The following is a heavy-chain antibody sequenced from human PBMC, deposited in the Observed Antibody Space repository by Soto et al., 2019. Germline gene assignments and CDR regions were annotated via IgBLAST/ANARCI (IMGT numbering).Heavy chain of an antibody. J-gene: IGHJ4*02. V-gene: IGHV3-33*01. Sequence: GGSLRLSCAASGCTFSSYGMHLVRQAPGKGLEWVAVIWYDGSNKYYADSVKGRFTISRDNSKNTLYLQMNSLRAEDTAVYYCARAGIQSDIVVVPAAIYSSSWYPFDYWGQGTLVTVSS. D-gene: IGHD2-2*02. CDR3: ARAGIQSDIVVVPAAIYSSSWYPFDY. CDR2: IWYDGSNK. CDR1: GCTFSSYG.